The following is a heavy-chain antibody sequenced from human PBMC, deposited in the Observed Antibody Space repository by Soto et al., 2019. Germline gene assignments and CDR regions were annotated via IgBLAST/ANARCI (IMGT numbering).Heavy chain of an antibody. CDR1: GFTFSSYA. D-gene: IGHD1-20*01. CDR3: AKPPDYNWNDY. CDR2: VSGSGGST. Sequence: GGALRLSCAASGFTFSSYAMSWVRQAPGKGLEWISAVSGSGGSTYYADSVKGRFTISRDNSKDTLYLQMNNLRAEDTAVYYCAKPPDYNWNDYWGQGTLVTVSS. J-gene: IGHJ4*02. V-gene: IGHV3-23*01.